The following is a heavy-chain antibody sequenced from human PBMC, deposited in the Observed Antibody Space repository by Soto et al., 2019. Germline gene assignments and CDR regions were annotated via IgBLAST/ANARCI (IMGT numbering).Heavy chain of an antibody. Sequence: SETLSLTCTVSGGSISSYYWGWIRQPPGKGLEWIGYIYYSGSTNYNPSLKSRVTISVDTSKNQFSLKLSSVTAADTAVYYCARGRADPRLLYYYYYYMDVWGKGTTVTVSS. CDR2: IYYSGST. CDR1: GGSISSYY. V-gene: IGHV4-59*01. CDR3: ARGRADPRLLYYYYYYMDV. D-gene: IGHD2-15*01. J-gene: IGHJ6*03.